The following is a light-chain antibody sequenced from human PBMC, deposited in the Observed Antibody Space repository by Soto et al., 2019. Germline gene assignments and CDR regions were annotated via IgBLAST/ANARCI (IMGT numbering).Light chain of an antibody. J-gene: IGKJ2*01. CDR1: QSISSW. CDR3: QQYNSYSQP. CDR2: KAS. V-gene: IGKV1-5*03. Sequence: DIQMTQSPSTLSSSVGDRVTITCRASQSISSWLAWYQQKPGKAPKLLIYKASSLESGVPSRFSGSGSGTELTLTISSLQPDDFATYYCQQYNSYSQPFGQGTKLEIK.